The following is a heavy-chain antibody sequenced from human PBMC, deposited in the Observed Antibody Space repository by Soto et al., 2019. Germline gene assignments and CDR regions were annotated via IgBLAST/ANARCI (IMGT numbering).Heavy chain of an antibody. CDR3: ARSADIAAAGTFYFDY. J-gene: IGHJ4*02. CDR2: IYYSGST. Sequence: QVQLQESGPGLVKPSQTLSLTCTVSGGSISSGGYYWSWIRQHPGKGLEWIGYIYYSGSTYYNPSLKSRVTIPVDTSKNEFSLKLSSVTAADTAVYYCARSADIAAAGTFYFDYWGQGTLVTVSS. CDR1: GGSISSGGYY. D-gene: IGHD6-13*01. V-gene: IGHV4-31*03.